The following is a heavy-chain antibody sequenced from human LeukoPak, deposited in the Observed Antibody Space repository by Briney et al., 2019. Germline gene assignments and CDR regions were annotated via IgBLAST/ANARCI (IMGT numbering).Heavy chain of an antibody. CDR3: ARGVYWSLDY. CDR2: LAKGGTT. CDR1: GFTFSTFG. D-gene: IGHD1-1*01. Sequence: GGSLRLSCAASGFTFSTFGMAWVRQAPGKGLQWVSTLAKGGTTYYADSVQGRFTISRDNSKNTLYLHMNGLRSDDTAVYYCARGVYWSLDYWGQGTPVTVSS. J-gene: IGHJ4*02. V-gene: IGHV3-23*01.